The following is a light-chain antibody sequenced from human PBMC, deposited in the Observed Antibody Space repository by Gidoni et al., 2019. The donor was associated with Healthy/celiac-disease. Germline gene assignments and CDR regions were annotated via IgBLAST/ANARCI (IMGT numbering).Light chain of an antibody. CDR1: SRDVGGYNY. CDR3: SSYTSSSTLDWV. V-gene: IGLV2-14*01. CDR2: EVS. J-gene: IGLJ3*02. Sequence: QSALTQPASVSGSPGQSITISRTGTSRDVGGYNYVSWYQQHPGKAPKLMIYEVSNRPSGVSKRFSGSKSGNTASLTISGLQAEDEADYYCSSYTSSSTLDWVFGGGTKLTVL.